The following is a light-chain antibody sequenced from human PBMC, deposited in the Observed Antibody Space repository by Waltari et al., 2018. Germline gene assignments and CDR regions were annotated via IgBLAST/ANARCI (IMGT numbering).Light chain of an antibody. CDR1: SSDLGSYAY. CDR3: CSYTVSNTLL. J-gene: IGLJ3*02. Sequence: QSALTQPRSVSGSPGPSVTISCTGTSSDLGSYAYVSWHQQHPGQAPQLIIFDVSKRPSGVPDRFSGSKSGDTASLTISGLQAEDEADYYCCSYTVSNTLLFGGGTKLTVL. CDR2: DVS. V-gene: IGLV2-11*01.